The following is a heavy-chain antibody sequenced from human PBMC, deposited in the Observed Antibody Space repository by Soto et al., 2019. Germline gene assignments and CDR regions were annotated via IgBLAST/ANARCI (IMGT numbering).Heavy chain of an antibody. CDR1: GFTFSNFA. Sequence: GGSLRLSCAASGFTFSNFAAHWVRQAPGKGLEWVAVISYDGTNKYYADSVKGRFTISRDNSNNTLYLQMNSLRAEDTAVYYCARNYYGSGSYLGPFGYWGQGTLVTVSS. CDR3: ARNYYGSGSYLGPFGY. V-gene: IGHV3-30-3*01. CDR2: ISYDGTNK. J-gene: IGHJ4*02. D-gene: IGHD3-10*01.